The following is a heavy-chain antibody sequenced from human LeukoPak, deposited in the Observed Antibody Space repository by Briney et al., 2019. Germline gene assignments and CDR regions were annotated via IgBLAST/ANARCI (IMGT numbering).Heavy chain of an antibody. D-gene: IGHD4-23*01. V-gene: IGHV3-30*04. Sequence: GGSLRLSCAASGFTFSNYANHWVRQGPGKGLEWAAVISYDGSHQDYADSVKGRFTISRDNSKNTLYLHMNSLRAEDTAVYYCARGARRGDDYGGFFDYWGQGTLVTVSS. CDR2: ISYDGSHQ. CDR3: ARGARRGDDYGGFFDY. CDR1: GFTFSNYA. J-gene: IGHJ4*02.